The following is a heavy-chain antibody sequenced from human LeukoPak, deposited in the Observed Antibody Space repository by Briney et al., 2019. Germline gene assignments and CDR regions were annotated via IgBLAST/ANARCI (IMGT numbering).Heavy chain of an antibody. J-gene: IGHJ4*02. CDR1: GFTFSSFT. D-gene: IGHD6-19*01. Sequence: PGGSLRLSCAASGFTFSSFTMTWVRQAPGKGLEWVSSISGSGDRTYYADSVKGRFTISRDNSRNTLYLQMNSVRAEDTAVYCCAKDHGVAVAGMYYWGQGTLVTVSS. CDR2: ISGSGDRT. CDR3: AKDHGVAVAGMYY. V-gene: IGHV3-23*01.